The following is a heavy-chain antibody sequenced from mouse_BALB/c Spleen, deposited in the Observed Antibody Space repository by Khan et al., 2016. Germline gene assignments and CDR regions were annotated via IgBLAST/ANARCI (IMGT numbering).Heavy chain of an antibody. Sequence: EVKLLESGGGLVQPGGSLKLSCAASGFDFSRYWMSWVRQAPGKGLEWIGEINPDSSTINYTPSLKDKFIISRDNAKNTLYLQMSKLRSEATALYYCVRRPCGTHGSWFAYWGQGTLVTVSA. V-gene: IGHV4-1*02. CDR2: INPDSSTI. CDR1: GFDFSRYW. D-gene: IGHD1-1*02. J-gene: IGHJ3*01. CDR3: VRRPCGTHGSWFAY.